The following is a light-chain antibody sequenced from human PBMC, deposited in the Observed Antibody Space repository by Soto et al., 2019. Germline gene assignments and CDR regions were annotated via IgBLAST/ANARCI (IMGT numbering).Light chain of an antibody. CDR3: LQRTNWIT. J-gene: IGKJ5*01. Sequence: EIVLTQSPATLSLSPGERATLSCRASQNVRTYLAWYQQKPGQAPRLLISDASNRATGIPARFSGSGSGTDFTLTISSLEPEDFAVYYCLQRTNWITFGQGTRLEIK. CDR1: QNVRTY. V-gene: IGKV3-11*01. CDR2: DAS.